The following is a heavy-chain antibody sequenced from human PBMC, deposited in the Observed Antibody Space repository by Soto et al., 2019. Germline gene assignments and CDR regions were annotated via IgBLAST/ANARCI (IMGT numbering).Heavy chain of an antibody. J-gene: IGHJ2*01. CDR3: ARGTRGYCSGDSCYWCFWYFDL. V-gene: IGHV4-59*02. D-gene: IGHD2-15*01. Sequence: QVQLQESGPGLVKPSETLSLTCTVSGDSDSSYSWSWIRQPPGKGLEYIGYIYYSGSTNYNPSLRTRVTLSVDTSNKPFFLALNSVTAADTAVYCCARGTRGYCSGDSCYWCFWYFDLWGRGTLVTVSS. CDR1: GDSDSSYS. CDR2: IYYSGST.